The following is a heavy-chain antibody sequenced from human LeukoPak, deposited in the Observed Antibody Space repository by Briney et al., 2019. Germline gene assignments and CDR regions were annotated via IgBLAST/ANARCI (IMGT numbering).Heavy chain of an antibody. Sequence: SVKVSCKASGCTFSSYAISWVRQAPGQELEWMGRIIPILGIANYAQKFQGRVTITADKSTSTAYMELSSLRSEDTAVYYCARGAYDYGDYVGSDAFDIWGQGTMVTVSS. D-gene: IGHD4-17*01. CDR3: ARGAYDYGDYVGSDAFDI. V-gene: IGHV1-69*04. CDR1: GCTFSSYA. CDR2: IIPILGIA. J-gene: IGHJ3*02.